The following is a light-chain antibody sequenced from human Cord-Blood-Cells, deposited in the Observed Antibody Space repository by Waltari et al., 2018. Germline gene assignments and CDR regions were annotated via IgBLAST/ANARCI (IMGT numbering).Light chain of an antibody. CDR3: QQSYSTPRT. J-gene: IGKJ3*01. CDR2: AAS. CDR1: QSISSY. Sequence: DIQMTQSPSSLSASVGDRVTITCRASQSISSYLNWYQQKPGKAPKLLIYAASSLQSGVPSRFSCSGSGTDFTLIISSLQPEDFATYYCQQSYSTPRTFGPGTKVDIK. V-gene: IGKV1-39*01.